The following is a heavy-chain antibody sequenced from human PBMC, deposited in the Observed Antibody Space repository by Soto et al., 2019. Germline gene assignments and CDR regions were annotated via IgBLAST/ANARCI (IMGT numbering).Heavy chain of an antibody. CDR2: IYPGDSDT. CDR3: ARRYYGSGSLTYYFDY. Sequence: PGESLKISCKGSGYSFTSYWIGWVRQMPGKGLEWMGIIYPGDSDTRYSPSFQGQVTISADKSISTAYLQWNSLKASDTAMYYCARRYYGSGSLTYYFDYWGQGSPVTVSS. V-gene: IGHV5-51*01. J-gene: IGHJ4*02. CDR1: GYSFTSYW. D-gene: IGHD3-10*01.